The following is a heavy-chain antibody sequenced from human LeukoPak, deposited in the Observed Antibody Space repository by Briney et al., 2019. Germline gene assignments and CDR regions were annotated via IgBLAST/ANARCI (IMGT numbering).Heavy chain of an antibody. V-gene: IGHV3-74*01. CDR1: GFTFSSYA. Sequence: GGSLRLSCAASGFTFSSYAMSWVRQAPGKGLVWVSRINNEGSGTGYADSVKGRFTISRDNAKNTLFLQMNSLRAEDTAVYYCARGRYYAMDVWGQGTTVTVSS. CDR3: ARGRYYAMDV. CDR2: INNEGSGT. J-gene: IGHJ6*02.